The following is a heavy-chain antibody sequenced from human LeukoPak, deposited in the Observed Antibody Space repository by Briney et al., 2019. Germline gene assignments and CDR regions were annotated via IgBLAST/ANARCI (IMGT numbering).Heavy chain of an antibody. CDR1: GGSIRSCY. V-gene: IGHV4-4*09. Sequence: SGTLSLHCPISGGSIRSCYWSWIRQPPGKGLEWIGYIYTSGSTNYNPSLKSRVTISVDTSKNQFSLKLSSVTAADTAVYYCARLGSGLYCTNGVCEHDYWGQGTLVTVSS. D-gene: IGHD2-8*01. CDR3: ARLGSGLYCTNGVCEHDY. J-gene: IGHJ4*02. CDR2: IYTSGST.